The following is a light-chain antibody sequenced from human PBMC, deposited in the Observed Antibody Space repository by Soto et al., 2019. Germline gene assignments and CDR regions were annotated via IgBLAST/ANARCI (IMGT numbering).Light chain of an antibody. CDR3: QQSYTTLFT. CDR1: QSIDNY. CDR2: AAS. J-gene: IGKJ3*01. Sequence: DIQMTQSASSLSVSVGDRVTITCGTSQSIDNYLNWYQQKHGKAPKLLMFAASTLQSGVPSRFSGSGYETDVTLTISSLQTEDLATYYCQQSYTTLFTFGPGTKVDIK. V-gene: IGKV1-39*01.